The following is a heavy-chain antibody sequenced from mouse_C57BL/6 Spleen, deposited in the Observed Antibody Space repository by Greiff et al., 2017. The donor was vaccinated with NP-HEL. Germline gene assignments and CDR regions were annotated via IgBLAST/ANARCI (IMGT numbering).Heavy chain of an antibody. CDR1: GYTFTSYW. D-gene: IGHD2-1*01. V-gene: IGHV1-59*01. Sequence: QVQLQQPGAELVRPGTSVKLSCKASGYTFTSYWMHWVKQRPGQGLEWIGVIDPSDSYTNYNQKFKGKATLTVDTSSRTAYMQLSSLTSEDSAVYYCARSDYGNYEYFDYWGQGTTLTVSS. CDR2: IDPSDSYT. J-gene: IGHJ2*01. CDR3: ARSDYGNYEYFDY.